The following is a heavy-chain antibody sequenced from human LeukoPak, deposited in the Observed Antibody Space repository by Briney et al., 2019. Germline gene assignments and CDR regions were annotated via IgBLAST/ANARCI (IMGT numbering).Heavy chain of an antibody. Sequence: SETLSLTCAVYGGSFSGYYWSWIRQPPGKGLEWIGEINHSGSTNYNPSLKSRVTISVDTSKNQFSLKLSSVTAADTAVYYCARGMTTVTIWAFDSWGQGTMVTVSS. CDR2: INHSGST. CDR3: ARGMTTVTIWAFDS. CDR1: GGSFSGYY. D-gene: IGHD4-17*01. J-gene: IGHJ3*02. V-gene: IGHV4-34*01.